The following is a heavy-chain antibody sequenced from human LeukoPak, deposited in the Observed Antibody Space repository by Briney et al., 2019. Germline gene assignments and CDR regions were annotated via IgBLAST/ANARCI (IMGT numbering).Heavy chain of an antibody. V-gene: IGHV3-7*01. J-gene: IGHJ4*02. CDR3: ARSQSTMATWSLDY. CDR1: GFTFNKYR. CDR2: INQDGSDI. Sequence: GGSLRLSCATSGFTFNKYRMTWVRQAPGKGLEWVANINQDGSDIYYLDSLGGRLTISRDNAAGSLFLHMDSLTVEDTAVYYCARSQSTMATWSLDYWGRGTRVTVSS. D-gene: IGHD5-24*01.